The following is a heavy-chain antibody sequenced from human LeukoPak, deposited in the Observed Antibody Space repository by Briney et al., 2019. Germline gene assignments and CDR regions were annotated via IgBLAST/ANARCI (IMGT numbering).Heavy chain of an antibody. CDR3: ARVSIAAAAHYGMDV. D-gene: IGHD6-13*01. J-gene: IGHJ6*04. CDR2: IIPIFGTA. Sequence: SVKVSCKASGGTFSSYAISWVRQAPGQGVEWMGGIIPIFGTANYAQKFQGRDTITADESTSTAYMELSSLRSEDTAVYYCARVSIAAAAHYGMDVWGKGTTVTVSS. CDR1: GGTFSSYA. V-gene: IGHV1-69*13.